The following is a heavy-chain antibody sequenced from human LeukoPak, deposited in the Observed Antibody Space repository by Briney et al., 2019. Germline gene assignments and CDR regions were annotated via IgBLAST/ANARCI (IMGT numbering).Heavy chain of an antibody. CDR3: ARGRGVLGYNFFDF. D-gene: IGHD5-24*01. J-gene: IGHJ4*02. Sequence: GGSLRLSCAASGFTFSNYAMNWVRQAPGKGLEWVSAVRGGGSDTDYADSVKGRFSISRDNSKNTLFLQMNSLRVDDTAVYYCARGRGVLGYNFFDFWGQGTQVTVSS. V-gene: IGHV3-23*01. CDR2: VRGGGSDT. CDR1: GFTFSNYA.